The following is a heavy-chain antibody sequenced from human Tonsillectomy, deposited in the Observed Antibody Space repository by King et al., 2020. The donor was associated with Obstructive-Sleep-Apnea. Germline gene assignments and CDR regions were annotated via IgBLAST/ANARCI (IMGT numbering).Heavy chain of an antibody. D-gene: IGHD3-10*01. V-gene: IGHV4-39*07. CDR2: IYYSGST. J-gene: IGHJ4*02. Sequence: QLQESGPGLVKPSETLSLTCTVSGGSISSSSYYWGWIRQPPGKGREWIGSIYYSGSTYYNPSLKSRVTISVDTSKNQFSLKLRSVTAADTAVYYCARDLADYGSGSYYLTFHFDYWGQGTLVTVSS. CDR1: GGSISSSSYY. CDR3: ARDLADYGSGSYYLTFHFDY.